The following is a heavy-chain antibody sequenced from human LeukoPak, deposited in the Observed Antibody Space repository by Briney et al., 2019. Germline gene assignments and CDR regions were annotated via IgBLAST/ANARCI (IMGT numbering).Heavy chain of an antibody. Sequence: SETLSLTCTVSDGSISSGSYYWSWIRQPAGEGLEWIGRIYTSGSSSYNPSLKSRVTISVDTSKNQFSLKLNSVTAADTAVYYCARDGGYEGLDYWGQGTLVTVSS. V-gene: IGHV4-61*02. J-gene: IGHJ4*02. CDR1: DGSISSGSYY. D-gene: IGHD3-16*01. CDR3: ARDGGYEGLDY. CDR2: IYTSGSS.